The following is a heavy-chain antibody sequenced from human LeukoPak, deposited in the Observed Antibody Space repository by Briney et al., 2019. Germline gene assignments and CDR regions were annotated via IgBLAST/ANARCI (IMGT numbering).Heavy chain of an antibody. CDR2: IYYSGST. CDR1: GGSISRNNNY. CDR3: ARHNFWYFDL. J-gene: IGHJ2*01. D-gene: IGHD1-20*01. Sequence: SETLSLTCTVSGGSISRNNNYWGWICQPPGKGLEWIGSIYYSGSTHYNPSLKSRVTISVDTSKNQFSLKLTSVTAADTAVYYCARHNFWYFDLWGRGTLVTVSS. V-gene: IGHV4-39*01.